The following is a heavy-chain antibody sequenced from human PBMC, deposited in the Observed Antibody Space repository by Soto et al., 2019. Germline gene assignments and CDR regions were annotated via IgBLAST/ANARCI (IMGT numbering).Heavy chain of an antibody. CDR3: ARGRGSYFDY. CDR1: GFTFGSYA. CDR2: ISYDGSNK. V-gene: IGHV3-30-3*01. D-gene: IGHD1-26*01. Sequence: GGSLRLSCAASGFTFGSYAMHWVRQAPGKGLEWVAVISYDGSNKYYADSVKGRFTISRDNSKNTLYLQMNSLRAEDTAVYYCARGRGSYFDYWGQGTLVTVSS. J-gene: IGHJ4*02.